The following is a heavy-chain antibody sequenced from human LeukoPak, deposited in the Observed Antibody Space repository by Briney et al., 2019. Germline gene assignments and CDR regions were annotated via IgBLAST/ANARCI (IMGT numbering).Heavy chain of an antibody. CDR1: GGPISSSSYY. D-gene: IGHD6-19*01. CDR3: AKYRQLLADGFDH. J-gene: IGHJ4*02. Sequence: SETLSLPRTLSGGPISSSSYYWGWIRQPPGKGLEWIGSIYYSGSTYYNPYLKSPVTISVDTSKNQFSLKLSSVTAADGAVYYCAKYRQLLADGFDHWARETLVTVSS. V-gene: IGHV4-39*07. CDR2: IYYSGST.